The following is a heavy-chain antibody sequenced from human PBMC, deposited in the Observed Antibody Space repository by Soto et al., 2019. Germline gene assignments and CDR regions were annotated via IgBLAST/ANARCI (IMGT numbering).Heavy chain of an antibody. CDR1: GGSFSGYY. CDR2: INHSGST. D-gene: IGHD6-13*01. CDR3: ARVWAAAGTDVDY. Sequence: SETLSLTCAVYGGSFSGYYWSWIRRPPGKGLEWIGEINHSGSTNYNPSLKSRVTISVDTSKNQFSLKLSSVTAADTAVYYCARVWAAAGTDVDYWGQGTLVTVSS. J-gene: IGHJ4*02. V-gene: IGHV4-34*01.